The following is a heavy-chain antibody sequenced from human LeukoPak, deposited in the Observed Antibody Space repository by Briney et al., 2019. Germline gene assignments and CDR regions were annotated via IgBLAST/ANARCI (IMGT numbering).Heavy chain of an antibody. CDR3: AREGRYSSSHYYFDY. D-gene: IGHD6-13*01. CDR2: INTNTGNP. J-gene: IGHJ4*02. CDR1: GYSFTSYV. Sequence: ASVKVSCKASGYSFTSYVMHWVRQAPGQGLEWMGWINTNTGNPTYDQGFTGRFVFSLDTSVSTAFLQISSLKAEDAAVYYCAREGRYSSSHYYFDYWGQGTLVTVSS. V-gene: IGHV7-4-1*02.